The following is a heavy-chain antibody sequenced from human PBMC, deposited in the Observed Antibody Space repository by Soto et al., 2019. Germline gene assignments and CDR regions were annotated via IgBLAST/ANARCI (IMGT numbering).Heavy chain of an antibody. CDR3: ARESEGSCSGGSCRHYFDY. Sequence: QLQLQESGSGLVKPSQTLSLTCAVSGGSISSGGYSWSWIRQPPGKGLEWIGYIYHSGRTYYNPSLKSRVTIPVDRSKNQFSLKLSSVTAADTAVYYCARESEGSCSGGSCRHYFDYWGQGTLVTVSS. D-gene: IGHD2-15*01. CDR2: IYHSGRT. V-gene: IGHV4-30-2*01. J-gene: IGHJ4*02. CDR1: GGSISSGGYS.